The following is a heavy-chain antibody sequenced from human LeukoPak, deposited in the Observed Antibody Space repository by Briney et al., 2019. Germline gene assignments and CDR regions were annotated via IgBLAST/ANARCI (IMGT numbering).Heavy chain of an antibody. CDR2: IIPIFGTA. CDR1: GGTFSSYA. CDR3: ARQAYSSPPGFDY. D-gene: IGHD6-19*01. Sequence: SVKVSCKASGGTFSSYAISWVRQAPGQGLEWMGGIIPIFGTANYAQKFQGRVTITTDESTSTAYMELSSLRSEDTAVYYCARQAYSSPPGFDYWGQGTLVTVSS. V-gene: IGHV1-69*05. J-gene: IGHJ4*02.